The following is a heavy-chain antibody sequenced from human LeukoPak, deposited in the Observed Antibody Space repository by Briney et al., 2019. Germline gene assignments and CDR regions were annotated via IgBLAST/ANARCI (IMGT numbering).Heavy chain of an antibody. CDR1: GGSISSSNW. CDR3: ARVSSGATTVDY. CDR2: IYHSGST. Sequence: PSETLSLTCAVSGGSISSSNWWSWVRQPPGKGLEWIGEIYHSGSTNYNPSLKSRVTISVDKSKNQSSLKLSSVTAADTAVYYCARVSSGATTVDYWGQGTLVTVSS. J-gene: IGHJ4*02. V-gene: IGHV4-4*02. D-gene: IGHD1-26*01.